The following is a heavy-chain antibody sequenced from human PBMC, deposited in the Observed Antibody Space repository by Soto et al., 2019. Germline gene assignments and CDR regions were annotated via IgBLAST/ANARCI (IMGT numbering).Heavy chain of an antibody. CDR3: AGAGGGKLDY. CDR1: GGSFSGYY. V-gene: IGHV4-34*01. J-gene: IGHJ4*02. D-gene: IGHD2-15*01. CDR2: INHSGST. Sequence: QVQLQQWGAGLLKPSETLSLTCAVYGGSFSGYYWSWIRQPPGKGLEWIGEINHSGSTNYNPSLKSQVTIPVDASKNQFSLKLSSVTAADTAVYYCAGAGGGKLDYWGQGTLVTVSS.